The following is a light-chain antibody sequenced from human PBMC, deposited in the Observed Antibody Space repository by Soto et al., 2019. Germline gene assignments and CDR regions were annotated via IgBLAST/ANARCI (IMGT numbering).Light chain of an antibody. CDR1: ESVTNNL. J-gene: IGKJ1*01. CDR3: HQYGSTPPT. CDR2: GAS. V-gene: IGKV3-20*01. Sequence: EIVLTQSPGTLSLSPGERATLSCRASESVTNNLLAWYQRKPGQAPRLLIYGASYRATDIPDRFSGSGSGTDFTLTIARLEAEDFAVYICHQYGSTPPTFGLGTKVEI.